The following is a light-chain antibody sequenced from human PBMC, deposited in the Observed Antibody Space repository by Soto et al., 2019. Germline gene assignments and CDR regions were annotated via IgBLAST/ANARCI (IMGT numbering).Light chain of an antibody. V-gene: IGKV1-17*01. CDR3: LQHHISPFT. Sequence: DIQMTQSPSSLSASVGDRVTITCRASQGIGNDLGWYQQIPGKPPKRLIYAASSLPSGVPSRFSGSGSGTEFTLTISSLQPDDFATYYCLQHHISPFTFGPGTKVDIK. J-gene: IGKJ3*01. CDR1: QGIGND. CDR2: AAS.